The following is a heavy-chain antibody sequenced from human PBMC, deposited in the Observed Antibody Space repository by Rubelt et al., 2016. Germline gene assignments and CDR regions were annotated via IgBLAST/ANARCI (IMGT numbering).Heavy chain of an antibody. CDR3: AREKRWFDP. Sequence: GKGLEWIGEIYHSGSTNYNPSLKSRVTISVDKSKNQFSLKLSSVTAADTAVYYCAREKRWFDPWGQGTLVTVSS. CDR2: IYHSGST. V-gene: IGHV4-4*02. J-gene: IGHJ5*02.